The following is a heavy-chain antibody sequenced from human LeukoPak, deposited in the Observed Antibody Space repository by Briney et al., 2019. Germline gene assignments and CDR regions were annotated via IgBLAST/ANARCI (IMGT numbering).Heavy chain of an antibody. CDR1: GYTFTGYY. CDR2: INPNSGGT. CDR3: ARTPRSGYSGYDHYYYYGMDV. D-gene: IGHD5-12*01. V-gene: IGHV1-2*02. Sequence: ASVKVSCKASGYTFTGYYMHWVRQAPGQGLEWMGWINPNSGGTNYAQKFQGRVTMTRDTSISTAYMELSRLRSDDTAVYYCARTPRSGYSGYDHYYYYGMDVWGQGTTVTVSS. J-gene: IGHJ6*02.